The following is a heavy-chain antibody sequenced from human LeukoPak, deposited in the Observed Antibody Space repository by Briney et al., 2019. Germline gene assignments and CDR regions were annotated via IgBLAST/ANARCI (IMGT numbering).Heavy chain of an antibody. CDR1: GFTFSDYY. J-gene: IGHJ3*02. V-gene: IGHV3-11*04. CDR3: AREPYSGSYFSHPDAFDI. CDR2: ISSSGSTI. D-gene: IGHD1-26*01. Sequence: GGSLRLSCAASGFTFSDYYMSWIRQAPGKGLEWVSYISSSGSTIYYADSVKGRFTISRDNAKNSLYLQMNSLRAEDTAVYYCAREPYSGSYFSHPDAFDIWGQGTMVTVSS.